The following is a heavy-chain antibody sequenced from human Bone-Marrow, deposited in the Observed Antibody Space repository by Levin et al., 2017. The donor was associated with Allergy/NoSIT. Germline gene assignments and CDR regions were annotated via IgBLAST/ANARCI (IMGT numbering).Heavy chain of an antibody. J-gene: IGHJ6*02. Sequence: GGSLRLSCEASEFSFNNHAMTWVRQAPGKGLEWVSTISGSGDYTFYADSVKGRFTILRDNFKNTVYLQMDSLRVEDMAVYYCAKGVTSDYNIVTGHYYYVYALDVWGQGTTVTVSS. CDR1: EFSFNNHA. V-gene: IGHV3-23*01. CDR3: AKGVTSDYNIVTGHYYYVYALDV. CDR2: ISGSGDYT. D-gene: IGHD4-11*01.